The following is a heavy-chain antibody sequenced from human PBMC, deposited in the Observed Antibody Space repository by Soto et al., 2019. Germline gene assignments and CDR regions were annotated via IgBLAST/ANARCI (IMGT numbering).Heavy chain of an antibody. J-gene: IGHJ6*02. CDR2: ISSDGGNK. CDR1: GFTFSSSA. V-gene: IGHV3-30-3*01. CDR3: AMRASVYCRGGSCYPTSGMDV. Sequence: QMQLVESGGGVVQPGRSLRLSCAASGFTFSSSAMHWVRQAPGKGLEWVAVISSDGGNKYDADSVKGRFTISRDNSKNTLYLKTNSMRAGEAAVYYWAMRASVYCRGGSCYPTSGMDVWGQGTTVTVSS. D-gene: IGHD2-15*01.